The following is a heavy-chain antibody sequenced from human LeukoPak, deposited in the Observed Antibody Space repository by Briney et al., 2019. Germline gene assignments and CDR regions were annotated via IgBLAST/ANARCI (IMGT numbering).Heavy chain of an antibody. CDR2: IKQDGSEK. CDR1: GFTFSSYW. V-gene: IGHV3-7*01. Sequence: GGSLRLSCAASGFTFSSYWMSWVRQAPGKGREWVANIKQDGSEKYYVDSVKGRFTISRDNAKNSLYLQMNSLRAEDTAVYYCARLGGQQLVPGQEFDYWGQGTLVTVSS. D-gene: IGHD6-13*01. CDR3: ARLGGQQLVPGQEFDY. J-gene: IGHJ4*02.